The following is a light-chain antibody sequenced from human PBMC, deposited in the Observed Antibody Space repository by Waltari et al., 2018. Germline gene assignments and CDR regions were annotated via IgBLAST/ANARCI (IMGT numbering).Light chain of an antibody. Sequence: EVVMTQSPTTLSVSPGERATLSCRASHNVGTYLAWYQQKHGQAPQLLIYGASTGATGIPARFSGSGSGTEFTLTINSLQSEDFAVYYCQQYNNWPLYTFGPGTKVNIK. J-gene: IGKJ3*01. CDR1: HNVGTY. CDR3: QQYNNWPLYT. V-gene: IGKV3-15*01. CDR2: GAS.